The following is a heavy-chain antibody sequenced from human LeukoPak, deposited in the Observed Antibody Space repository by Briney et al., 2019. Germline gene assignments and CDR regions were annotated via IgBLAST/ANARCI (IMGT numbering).Heavy chain of an antibody. Sequence: SETLSLTCTVSGGSLRSYYWSWIRQPPGKGLEWIGYIHYSGRTNYNPSLKSRVTISVDTSKNQISLKLSSVTAADTAVYFCARLHYYDSSGSPSKAFDIWGQGTMVTVSS. CDR2: IHYSGRT. J-gene: IGHJ3*02. D-gene: IGHD3-22*01. V-gene: IGHV4-59*08. CDR1: GGSLRSYY. CDR3: ARLHYYDSSGSPSKAFDI.